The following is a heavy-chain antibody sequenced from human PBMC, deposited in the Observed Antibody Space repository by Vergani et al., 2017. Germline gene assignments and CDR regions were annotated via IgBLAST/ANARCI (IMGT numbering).Heavy chain of an antibody. J-gene: IGHJ5*02. D-gene: IGHD6-13*01. V-gene: IGHV3-48*03. Sequence: EVQLVESGGGLVQPGRSLRLSCAASGFTFSSYAMSWVRQAPGKGLEWVSYISDSGSTIYYADSVKGRFTISRDNAKNSLYLQMNSLRAEDTAVYYCARQFGSSWYKWFDPWGQGTLVTVSS. CDR2: ISDSGSTI. CDR3: ARQFGSSWYKWFDP. CDR1: GFTFSSYA.